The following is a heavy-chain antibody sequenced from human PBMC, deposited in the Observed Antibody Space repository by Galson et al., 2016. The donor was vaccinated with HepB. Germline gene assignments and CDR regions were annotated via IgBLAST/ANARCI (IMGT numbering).Heavy chain of an antibody. CDR2: IWSDGNNK. J-gene: IGHJ4*02. V-gene: IGHV3-33*03. CDR3: AKDRHSSSWYWGYFDD. CDR1: GFSLSSYG. D-gene: IGHD6-13*01. Sequence: SLRLSCAASGFSLSSYGMHWVRQAPGKGLEWVAVIWSDGNNKNYGDTVKGRFTISRDKLRNTVFLQMSSLRAEDTAVYYCAKDRHSSSWYWGYFDDWGQGTRVTVSS.